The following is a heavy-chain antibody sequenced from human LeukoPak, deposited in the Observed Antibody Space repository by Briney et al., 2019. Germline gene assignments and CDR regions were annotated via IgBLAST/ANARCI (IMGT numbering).Heavy chain of an antibody. Sequence: SETLSLTCTVSGGSISSSSYYWGCIRQPPGKGLECIGSIYYSGSTYYNPSLKSRVTISVDTSKNQFSLKLSSVTAADTAVYYCARELHHYYYYYYMDVWGKGTTVTVSS. CDR1: GGSISSSSYY. J-gene: IGHJ6*03. CDR3: ARELHHYYYYYYMDV. V-gene: IGHV4-39*07. D-gene: IGHD4-11*01. CDR2: IYYSGST.